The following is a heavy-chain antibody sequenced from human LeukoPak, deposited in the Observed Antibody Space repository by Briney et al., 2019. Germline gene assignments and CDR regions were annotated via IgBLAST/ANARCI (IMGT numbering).Heavy chain of an antibody. CDR1: GFTFSSYW. V-gene: IGHV3-74*01. CDR3: ARSLSGSYDY. CDR2: TNSDGSIT. J-gene: IGHJ4*02. Sequence: GGSLRLSCAASGFTFSSYWMHWVRQAPGKGLVWVSRTNSDGSITTYADSVEGRFTISRDNAKNTLYLQMNSLRAEDTAVYYCARSLSGSYDYWGQGTLVTVSS. D-gene: IGHD1-26*01.